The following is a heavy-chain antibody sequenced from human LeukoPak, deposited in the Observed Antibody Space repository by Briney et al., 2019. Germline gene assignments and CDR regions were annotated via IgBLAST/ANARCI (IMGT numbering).Heavy chain of an antibody. CDR2: INDGGGST. V-gene: IGHV3-23*01. Sequence: GGSLRLSCAASGFTFSTSAMSWVRQAPGKGLEWVSSINDGGGSTYYADSVKGRFTISRDNSKNTLYLQMNNLRAEDTAVYYCGKVSYNFRSGYFYWGQGTLVTVSS. D-gene: IGHD3-3*01. CDR3: GKVSYNFRSGYFY. CDR1: GFTFSTSA. J-gene: IGHJ4*02.